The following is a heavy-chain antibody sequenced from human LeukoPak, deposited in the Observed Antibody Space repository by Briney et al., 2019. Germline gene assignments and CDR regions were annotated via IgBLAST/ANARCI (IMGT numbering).Heavy chain of an antibody. V-gene: IGHV4-34*01. J-gene: IGHJ4*02. D-gene: IGHD6-19*01. CDR1: GVPFSNYY. CDR2: INHSGYT. Sequence: SETLSLTCAVSGVPFSNYYWSWVRQSPRQGLEWIGEINHSGYTNYNPSLKSRVTMSIDASKNQFSLILTSVTAADAGVYYCTRAVAGHPDWGQGTLVTVSS. CDR3: TRAVAGHPD.